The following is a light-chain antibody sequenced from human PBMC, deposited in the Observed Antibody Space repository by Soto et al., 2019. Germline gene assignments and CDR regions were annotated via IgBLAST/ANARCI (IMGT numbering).Light chain of an antibody. J-gene: IGKJ4*01. V-gene: IGKV3-11*01. Sequence: EVVLTQCPGALSLSPGERATLSCRASQSVSSYLAWYQQKPGQAPRLLIYDASNRATGIPARFSGSGSGTDFTLTISSLEPEDFAVYYCQQRSNWPPLTFGGGTKVDIK. CDR2: DAS. CDR3: QQRSNWPPLT. CDR1: QSVSSY.